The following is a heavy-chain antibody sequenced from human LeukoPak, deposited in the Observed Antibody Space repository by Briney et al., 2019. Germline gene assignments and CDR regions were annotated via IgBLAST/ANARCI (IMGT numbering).Heavy chain of an antibody. Sequence: GGSLRLSCVASGFTFSSYSMHWVRQAPGKGLVWVSRIFVDGSSTSYADSVKGRFTISRDNTKNTLYLQMSSLRDDDTAVYYCARAGASYAMDVWGQGTAVTVS. CDR2: IFVDGSST. J-gene: IGHJ6*02. CDR1: GFTFSSYS. CDR3: ARAGASYAMDV. V-gene: IGHV3-74*01. D-gene: IGHD1-14*01.